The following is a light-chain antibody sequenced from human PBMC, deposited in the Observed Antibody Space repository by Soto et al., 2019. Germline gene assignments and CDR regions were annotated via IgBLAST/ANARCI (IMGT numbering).Light chain of an antibody. V-gene: IGKV3-15*01. J-gene: IGKJ5*01. CDR2: GAS. CDR1: ESVSTN. Sequence: EVVMTQSPATLSVSPGERATLSCRASESVSTNLAWYQQRPGQAPRLVIYGASTRATGFPASFSGGGSGTEFTLIISNLKSVNFAVYYCQQYHSWPPITFGQGTRLEIK. CDR3: QQYHSWPPIT.